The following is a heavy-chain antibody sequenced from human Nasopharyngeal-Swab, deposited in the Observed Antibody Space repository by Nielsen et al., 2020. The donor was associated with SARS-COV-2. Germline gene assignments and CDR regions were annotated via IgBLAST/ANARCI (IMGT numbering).Heavy chain of an antibody. CDR2: IYYSGST. Sequence: WIRQPPGKGLEGIGSIYYSGSTYYNPSLKSRVTISVDTSKNQFSLKLSSVTAADTAVYYCARGRVQLWFDPILFDAFDIWGQGTMVTVSS. J-gene: IGHJ3*02. V-gene: IGHV4-39*07. D-gene: IGHD5-18*01. CDR3: ARGRVQLWFDPILFDAFDI.